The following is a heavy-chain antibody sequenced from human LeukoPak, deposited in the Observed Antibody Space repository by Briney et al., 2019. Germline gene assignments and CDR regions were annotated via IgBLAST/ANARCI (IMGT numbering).Heavy chain of an antibody. CDR3: ASVSSSSGYYRAEYFQH. Sequence: ASVKVSCKASGGTFSSYAISWVRQAPGQGLEWMGGIIPIFGTANYAQKFQGRVTITADESTSTAYMELSSLRSGDTAVYYCASVSSSSGYYRAEYFQHWGQGTLVTVSS. CDR2: IIPIFGTA. CDR1: GGTFSSYA. D-gene: IGHD3-22*01. V-gene: IGHV1-69*13. J-gene: IGHJ1*01.